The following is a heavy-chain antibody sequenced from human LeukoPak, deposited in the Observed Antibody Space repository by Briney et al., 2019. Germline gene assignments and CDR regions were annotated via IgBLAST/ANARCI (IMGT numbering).Heavy chain of an antibody. CDR2: IYQTGST. J-gene: IGHJ4*02. V-gene: IGHV4-39*01. Sequence: SETLSLTCTVSGGSISSSNSYWGWIRQPPGKGVEGFGNIYQTGSTYYNPSLKSRVTISVDTSKNQFSLTLSSVTAADTAVYYCARYYYDSRLFDYWGQGTLVTVSS. D-gene: IGHD3-22*01. CDR3: ARYYYDSRLFDY. CDR1: GGSISSSNSY.